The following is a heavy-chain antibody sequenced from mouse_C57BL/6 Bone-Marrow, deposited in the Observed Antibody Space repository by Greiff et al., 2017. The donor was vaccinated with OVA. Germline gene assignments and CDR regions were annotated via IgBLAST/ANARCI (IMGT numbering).Heavy chain of an antibody. CDR2: IDPENGDT. J-gene: IGHJ2*01. V-gene: IGHV14-4*01. Sequence: EVQVVESGAELVRPGASVKLSCTASGFNIKDDYMHWVKERPEQGLEWIGWIDPENGDTEYASKFQGKATITADTSSKTVYLHLSSLTSEDTAVYDCTTYRYWGQGTTLTVSS. CDR1: GFNIKDDY. CDR3: TTYRY.